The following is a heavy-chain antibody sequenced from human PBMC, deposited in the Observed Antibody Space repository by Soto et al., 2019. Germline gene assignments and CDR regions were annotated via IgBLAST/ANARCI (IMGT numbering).Heavy chain of an antibody. CDR3: ARGGCSGGSCYVRTYYYYYGMDV. J-gene: IGHJ6*02. D-gene: IGHD2-15*01. V-gene: IGHV4-30-4*01. CDR1: GGSISSGDYY. Sequence: SETLSLTCTVSGGSISSGDYYWSWIRQPPGKGLEWIGYIYYSGSTYYNPSLKSRVTISVDTSKNQFSLKLSSVTAADTAVYYCARGGCSGGSCYVRTYYYYYGMDVWGQGTTVTV. CDR2: IYYSGST.